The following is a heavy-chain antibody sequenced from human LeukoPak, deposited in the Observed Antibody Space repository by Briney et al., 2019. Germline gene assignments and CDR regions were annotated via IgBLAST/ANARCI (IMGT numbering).Heavy chain of an antibody. Sequence: GGSLRLSCAASGFTFSSYAMHWVRQAPGKGLEWVAVISYDGSNKYYADSVKGRFTISRDNSKNTLYLQMNSLRAEDTAVYYCAREKEYYDFWRGYYTAYYFDYWGQGTLVTVSS. D-gene: IGHD3-3*01. V-gene: IGHV3-30-3*01. J-gene: IGHJ4*02. CDR2: ISYDGSNK. CDR3: AREKEYYDFWRGYYTAYYFDY. CDR1: GFTFSSYA.